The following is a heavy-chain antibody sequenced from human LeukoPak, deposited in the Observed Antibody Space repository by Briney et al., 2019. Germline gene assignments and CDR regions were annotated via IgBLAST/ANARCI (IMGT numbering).Heavy chain of an antibody. Sequence: SETLSLTCAVSGGSISSSNWWSWVRQPPGKGLEWIGEIYHSGSTNYNPSLKSRVTISVDKSKNQFSLKLSSVTAADTAVYYCARAGVDGYNSIPFDYWGQGTLVTVSS. D-gene: IGHD5-24*01. CDR3: ARAGVDGYNSIPFDY. CDR2: IYHSGST. V-gene: IGHV4-4*02. J-gene: IGHJ4*02. CDR1: GGSISSSNW.